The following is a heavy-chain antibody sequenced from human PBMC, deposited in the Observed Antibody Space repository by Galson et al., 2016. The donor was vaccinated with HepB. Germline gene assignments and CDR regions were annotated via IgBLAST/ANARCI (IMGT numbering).Heavy chain of an antibody. Sequence: SVKVSCKASGYTFTNYGISWVRQAPGQGLEWMGWISAYKGNTNYAQKLQDRVTMTTDTSTTTAYMELRSLRSDDTAVYYCARSRGAGEYFEYWGQGTQVTVSS. CDR1: GYTFTNYG. J-gene: IGHJ4*02. CDR3: ARSRGAGEYFEY. D-gene: IGHD3-10*01. V-gene: IGHV1-18*01. CDR2: ISAYKGNT.